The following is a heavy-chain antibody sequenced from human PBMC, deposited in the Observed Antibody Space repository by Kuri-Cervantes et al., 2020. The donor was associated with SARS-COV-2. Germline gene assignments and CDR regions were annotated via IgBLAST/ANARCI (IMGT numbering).Heavy chain of an antibody. J-gene: IGHJ6*03. CDR1: SSYA. Sequence: SSYAMSWVRQPPGKGLEWLGSMYYSGSTYYNSSLKSRLTISVDTSKNQFSLKLSSVTAADTAVYYCATLTMVREGVGYYMDVWGKGTTVTVSS. CDR3: ATLTMVREGVGYYMDV. V-gene: IGHV4-39*01. D-gene: IGHD3-10*01. CDR2: MYYSGST.